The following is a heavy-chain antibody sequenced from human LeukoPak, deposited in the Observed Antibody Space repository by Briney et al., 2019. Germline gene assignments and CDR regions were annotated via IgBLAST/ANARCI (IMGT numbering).Heavy chain of an antibody. J-gene: IGHJ4*02. Sequence: GGSLRLSCAASGFTFSSYAMSWVRQAPGKGLEWVSAISGSGGSTYYADSVKGRFTISRDNSKNTLYLQMNSLRAEDTAVYYCARDIPVRYYGSGGFDYWGQGTLVTVSS. D-gene: IGHD3-10*01. CDR3: ARDIPVRYYGSGGFDY. CDR1: GFTFSSYA. CDR2: ISGSGGST. V-gene: IGHV3-23*01.